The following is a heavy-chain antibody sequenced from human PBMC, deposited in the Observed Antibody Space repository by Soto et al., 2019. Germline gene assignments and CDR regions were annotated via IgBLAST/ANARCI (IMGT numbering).Heavy chain of an antibody. CDR2: IYYSGST. D-gene: IGHD3-10*01. CDR3: ARTVDYYGSGISEYYFDY. Sequence: SETLSLTCTVSGGSISSYYWSWIRQPPGKGLEWIGYIYYSGSTNYNPSLKSRVTISVDTSKNQFSLKLSSVTAADTAVYYCARTVDYYGSGISEYYFDYWGQGTLVTVSS. J-gene: IGHJ4*02. V-gene: IGHV4-59*12. CDR1: GGSISSYY.